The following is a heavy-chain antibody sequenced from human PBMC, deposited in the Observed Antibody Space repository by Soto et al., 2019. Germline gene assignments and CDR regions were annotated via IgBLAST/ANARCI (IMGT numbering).Heavy chain of an antibody. Sequence: ASVKVSCKASGGTFSSYAISWVRQAPGQGLEWMGRIIPILGIANYAQKFQGRVTITADKSTSTAYMELSSLGSEDTAVYYCARALTVTTYNWFDPWGQGTLVTVSS. D-gene: IGHD4-4*01. J-gene: IGHJ5*02. V-gene: IGHV1-69*04. CDR2: IIPILGIA. CDR1: GGTFSSYA. CDR3: ARALTVTTYNWFDP.